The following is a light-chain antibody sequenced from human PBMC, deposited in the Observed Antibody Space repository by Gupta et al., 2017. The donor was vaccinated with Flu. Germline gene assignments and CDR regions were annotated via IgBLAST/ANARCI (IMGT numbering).Light chain of an antibody. CDR1: QDISSD. Sequence: PSFLSASVGDRVTMTCRASQDISSDLAWYQQRPGKAPDLLISSGSGLQSGVPSRFSGSGSGTEFTLTISSLQPEDFAIYYCLHLYNYPFTFGPGTTVDVK. J-gene: IGKJ3*01. CDR3: LHLYNYPFT. CDR2: SGS. V-gene: IGKV1-9*01.